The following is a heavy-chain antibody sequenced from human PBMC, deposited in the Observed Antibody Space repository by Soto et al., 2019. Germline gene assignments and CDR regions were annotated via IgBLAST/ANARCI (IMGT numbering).Heavy chain of an antibody. CDR2: ISGSGGST. CDR3: AKDMITFGGAPRVPSFDY. D-gene: IGHD3-16*01. Sequence: PGGSLRLSCAASGSTFSSYAMSWVRQAPGKGLEWVSAISGSGGSTYYADSVKGRFTISRDNSKNTLYLQMNSLRAEDTALYYCAKDMITFGGAPRVPSFDYWGQGTLVTAPQ. V-gene: IGHV3-23*01. CDR1: GSTFSSYA. J-gene: IGHJ4*02.